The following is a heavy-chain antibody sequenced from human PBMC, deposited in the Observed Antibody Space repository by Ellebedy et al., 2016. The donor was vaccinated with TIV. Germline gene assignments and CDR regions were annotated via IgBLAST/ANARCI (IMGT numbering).Heavy chain of an antibody. CDR1: GLTFTNAW. Sequence: GESLKISCAASGLTFTNAWMNWVRQAPGKGLEWVSSISSSSSYIYYADSVKGRFTISRDNAKNSLYLQMNSLRAEDTAVYYCARDHYYDSSGYYPHDAFDIWGQGTMVTVSS. CDR2: ISSSSSYI. D-gene: IGHD3-22*01. V-gene: IGHV3-21*01. CDR3: ARDHYYDSSGYYPHDAFDI. J-gene: IGHJ3*02.